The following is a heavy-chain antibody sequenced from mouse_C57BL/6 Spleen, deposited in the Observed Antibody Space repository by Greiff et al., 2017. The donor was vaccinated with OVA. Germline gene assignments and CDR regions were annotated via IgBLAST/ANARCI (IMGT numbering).Heavy chain of an antibody. J-gene: IGHJ1*03. D-gene: IGHD1-1*01. V-gene: IGHV1-53*01. Sequence: QVQLQQPGTELVKPGASVKLSCKASGYTFTSYWMHWVKQRPGHGLEWIGNINPSNGGTNYNEKFKGKATLTVDKSSSTAYMQLSSLTSVDSAVYYCARVYYYGSSRYFDDWGKGTTVTVSS. CDR2: INPSNGGT. CDR3: ARVYYYGSSRYFDD. CDR1: GYTFTSYW.